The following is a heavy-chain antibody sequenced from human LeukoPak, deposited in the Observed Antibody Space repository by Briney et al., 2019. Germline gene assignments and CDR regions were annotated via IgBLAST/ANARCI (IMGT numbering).Heavy chain of an antibody. Sequence: SETLSLTCTVSGGSISSYYWSWIRQPPGKGLEWIGYIYYSGSTNYNPSLKSRVTISVDTSKNQFSLKLSSVTAADTAVYYCAREGECFDYWGQGTLVTVSS. V-gene: IGHV4-59*01. D-gene: IGHD2-21*01. CDR3: AREGECFDY. CDR1: GGSISSYY. J-gene: IGHJ4*02. CDR2: IYYSGST.